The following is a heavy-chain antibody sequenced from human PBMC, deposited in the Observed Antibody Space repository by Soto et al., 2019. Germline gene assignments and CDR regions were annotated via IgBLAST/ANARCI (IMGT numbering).Heavy chain of an antibody. Sequence: SETLSLTCAVYGGSFSGYYWSWIRQPPGKGLEWIGEINHSGSTNYNPSLKSRVTISVDTSKNQFSLKLSSVTAADTAVYYCARGVRYYDSSGYYFDYFDYWGQGTLVT. CDR2: INHSGST. CDR3: ARGVRYYDSSGYYFDYFDY. J-gene: IGHJ4*02. V-gene: IGHV4-34*01. D-gene: IGHD3-22*01. CDR1: GGSFSGYY.